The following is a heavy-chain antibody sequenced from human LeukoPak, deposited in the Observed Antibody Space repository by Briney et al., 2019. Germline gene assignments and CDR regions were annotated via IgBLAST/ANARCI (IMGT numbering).Heavy chain of an antibody. J-gene: IGHJ4*02. CDR3: AKERSGADYVWGSYRPALDY. CDR2: SSGSGGST. V-gene: IGHV3-23*01. CDR1: GFTFSSYA. Sequence: GWSLRLSCAASGFTFSSYAMSWVRQAPGKGLEWDSASSGSGGSTYYADSVKGRFTISRDHSKNTLYLQMNSLGAEDTAVYYCAKERSGADYVWGSYRPALDYWGQGTLVTVSP. D-gene: IGHD3-16*02.